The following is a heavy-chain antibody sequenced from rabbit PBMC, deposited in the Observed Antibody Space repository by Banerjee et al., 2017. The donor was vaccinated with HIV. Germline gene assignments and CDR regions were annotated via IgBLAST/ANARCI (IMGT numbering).Heavy chain of an antibody. V-gene: IGHV1S45*01. Sequence: QELLEESGGVLVQPAGFMIPSCTSSGFFFNNKYVLFRVPQAPGKVLEWIACIHSNTANTGYASWAKGPITISKTSSTTVNLQMTSRTAADTATYFCARDLGGVISWNYNLWGPGTLVTVS. CDR3: ARDLGGVISWNYNL. D-gene: IGHD1-1*01. CDR2: IHSNTANT. CDR1: GFFFNNKYV. J-gene: IGHJ4*01.